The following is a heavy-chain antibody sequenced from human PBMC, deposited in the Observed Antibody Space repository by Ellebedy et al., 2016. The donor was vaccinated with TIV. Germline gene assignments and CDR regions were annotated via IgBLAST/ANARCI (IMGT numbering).Heavy chain of an antibody. V-gene: IGHV3-13*01. CDR3: TRFEIISGGGYGMDV. Sequence: GGSLRLSXAAPGFTFSRYDMHWVRQSTRKGLEWVASIDNAGDTYYPGSVKGRFTISRENAKNSLYLQMNSLRVEDTAVYYCTRFEIISGGGYGMDVWGQGTTVTVSS. D-gene: IGHD3-16*01. CDR2: IDNAGDT. CDR1: GFTFSRYD. J-gene: IGHJ6*02.